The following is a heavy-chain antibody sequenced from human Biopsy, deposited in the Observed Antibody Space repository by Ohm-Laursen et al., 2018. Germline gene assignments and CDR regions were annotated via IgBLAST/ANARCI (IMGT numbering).Heavy chain of an antibody. CDR3: ATKLTGYSHH. V-gene: IGHV1-69*06. D-gene: IGHD3-9*01. Sequence: SVKVSCKAPGGTFSNYGVNWVRQAPGQGLEWLEGNIPILGTGNYAQKFQDRVTVAADTSTSTATMELRSLRSDDTAVYYFATKLTGYSHHWGQGTLVIVSS. CDR1: GGTFSNYG. J-gene: IGHJ1*01. CDR2: NIPILGTG.